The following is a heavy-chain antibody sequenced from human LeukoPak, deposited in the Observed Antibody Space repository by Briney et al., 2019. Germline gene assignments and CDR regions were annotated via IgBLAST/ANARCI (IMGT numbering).Heavy chain of an antibody. V-gene: IGHV4-59*01. D-gene: IGHD6-13*01. CDR2: IYYSGST. CDR3: ARDVHIAAAPLRGPKSYYGMDV. Sequence: SETLSLTCTVSGGSISSCYWSWIRQPPGKGLEWIGYIYYSGSTNYNPSLKSRVTISVDTSKNQFSLKLSSVTAADTAVYYCARDVHIAAAPLRGPKSYYGMDVWGKGTTVTVSS. J-gene: IGHJ6*04. CDR1: GGSISSCY.